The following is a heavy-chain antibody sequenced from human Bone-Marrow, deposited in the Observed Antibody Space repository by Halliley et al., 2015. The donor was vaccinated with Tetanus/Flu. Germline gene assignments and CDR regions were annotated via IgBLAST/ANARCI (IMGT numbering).Heavy chain of an antibody. CDR3: ARQVRYDTSDYCDYFFDY. CDR2: IYHTGNT. Sequence: TLSLTCSVTGGSISSGNYYWSWIRQYPGKGLEWIGYIYHTGNTFYNPSLKNPLSISMDTSENWFSLRLTSVTAADTAVYYCARQVRYDTSDYCDYFFDYWGQGTLVTVSS. J-gene: IGHJ4*02. V-gene: IGHV4-31*01. D-gene: IGHD3-22*01. CDR1: GGSISSGNYY.